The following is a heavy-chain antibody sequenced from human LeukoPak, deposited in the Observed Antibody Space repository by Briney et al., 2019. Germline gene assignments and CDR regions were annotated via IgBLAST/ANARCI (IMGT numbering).Heavy chain of an antibody. V-gene: IGHV1-18*01. CDR2: INPSGGNT. CDR3: ARGQYFDF. CDR1: GGTFSSYA. Sequence: ASVKVSCKASGGTFSSYAISWVRQAPGQGLEWMGIINPSGGNTDLAQKLQGRVTMTTDTSTSTAYMELRSLRSDDTAVYYCARGQYFDFWGQGALVTVSS. J-gene: IGHJ4*02.